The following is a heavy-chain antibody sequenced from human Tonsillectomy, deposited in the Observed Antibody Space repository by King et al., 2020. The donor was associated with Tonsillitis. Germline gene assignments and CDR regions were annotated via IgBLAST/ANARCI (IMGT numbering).Heavy chain of an antibody. CDR1: GASISTYY. D-gene: IGHD3-9*01. CDR3: ARHAQTYYEILTGSPRGAFDI. Sequence: QLQESGPGLVRPSETLSLTCTVSGASISTYYWSWIRQPPGKGLEWLGYFYYSGSTSYNPSLKSRVTISLDTSKNQFSLKLTSVTAADTAVYYCARHAQTYYEILTGSPRGAFDIWGQGTMVTGSS. J-gene: IGHJ3*02. CDR2: FYYSGST. V-gene: IGHV4-59*08.